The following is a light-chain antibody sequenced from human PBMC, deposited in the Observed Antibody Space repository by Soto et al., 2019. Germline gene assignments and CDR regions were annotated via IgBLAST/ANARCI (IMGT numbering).Light chain of an antibody. CDR3: CSYANSGSFV. Sequence: QSVLSQPPSASGSPGQSVTISCTGSSSDVGGYNFVSWYQHLPGKAPKLMIYEVIQRPSGVPDRFSGSKSGNTASLTVSGLQAEDEADYYCCSYANSGSFVFGTGTKVTVL. CDR2: EVI. CDR1: SSDVGGYNF. J-gene: IGLJ1*01. V-gene: IGLV2-8*01.